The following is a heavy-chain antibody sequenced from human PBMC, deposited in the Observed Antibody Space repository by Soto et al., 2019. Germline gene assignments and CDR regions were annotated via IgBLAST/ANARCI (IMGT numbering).Heavy chain of an antibody. CDR2: IFYSGDT. V-gene: IGHV4-30-4*01. Sequence: VQLQGSGPGLLKPSQTLSLTCTVSGASVNTGDYYWSYIRQPPGKGLEWLGYIFYSGDTYYNPSLKSRATISLNTSRNQFSLTLTSVTYADTALYYCVGTGTTDDFWGQGTLVTVSS. CDR3: VGTGTTDDF. J-gene: IGHJ1*01. D-gene: IGHD1-7*01. CDR1: GASVNTGDYY.